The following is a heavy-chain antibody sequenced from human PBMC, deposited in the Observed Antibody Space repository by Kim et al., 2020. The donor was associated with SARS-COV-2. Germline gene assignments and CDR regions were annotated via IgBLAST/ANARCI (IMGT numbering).Heavy chain of an antibody. V-gene: IGHV4-34*01. CDR1: GGPFSDYY. J-gene: IGHJ4*02. CDR2: INHSGST. CDR3: ARIRLTSGSSSWYTLRLDY. Sequence: SETLSLTCAVYGGPFSDYYWNWIRQPPGKGLEWIGEINHSGSTNYNPSLKSRVTISVDTSKNQFSLKLSSVTAADTAVYYCARIRLTSGSSSWYTLRLDYWGQGTLVTVSS. D-gene: IGHD2-2*02.